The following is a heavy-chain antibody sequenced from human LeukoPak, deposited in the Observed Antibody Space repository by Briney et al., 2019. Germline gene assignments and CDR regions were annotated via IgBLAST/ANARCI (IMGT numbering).Heavy chain of an antibody. CDR2: ISSSSSTI. Sequence: GGSLRLSCAASGFTFSSYSMNWVRQAPGKGLEWVSYISSSSSTIYYADSVKGRFTISRDNAKNSLYLQMNSLRAEDTAVYYCARFRVGRGGYSGYDGWDYNGMDVWGQGTTVTVSS. D-gene: IGHD5-12*01. CDR3: ARFRVGRGGYSGYDGWDYNGMDV. J-gene: IGHJ6*02. CDR1: GFTFSSYS. V-gene: IGHV3-48*01.